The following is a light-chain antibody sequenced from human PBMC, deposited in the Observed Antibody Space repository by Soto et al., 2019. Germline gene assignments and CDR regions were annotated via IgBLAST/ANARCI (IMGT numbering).Light chain of an antibody. CDR3: SLSYSGAVV. V-gene: IGLV7-46*01. CDR2: DAT. J-gene: IGLJ3*02. CDR1: TGAVTSGHY. Sequence: QAVVTQEPSLTVSPGGTVTLTCGSNTGAVTSGHYPYWFQQKPGQAPRTLIYDATNKHSWTPARFAGSLLGGKAALTLSGAQPEDEAEYYCSLSYSGAVVSGGGTKVTVL.